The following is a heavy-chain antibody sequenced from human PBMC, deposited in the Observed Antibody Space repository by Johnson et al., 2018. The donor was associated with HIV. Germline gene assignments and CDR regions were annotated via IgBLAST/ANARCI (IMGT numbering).Heavy chain of an antibody. D-gene: IGHD1-1*01. CDR3: ARFPPGERDDAFDI. J-gene: IGHJ3*02. Sequence: VQLVESGGGVVRPGESLRLSCAASGFTFDDYGMSWVRQAPGKGLEWVAVISYDGSNKYYADSVKGRFTISRDNSKNTLYLQMNSLRAEDTAVYYCARFPPGERDDAFDIWGQGTMVTVSS. V-gene: IGHV3-30*05. CDR1: GFTFDDYG. CDR2: ISYDGSNK.